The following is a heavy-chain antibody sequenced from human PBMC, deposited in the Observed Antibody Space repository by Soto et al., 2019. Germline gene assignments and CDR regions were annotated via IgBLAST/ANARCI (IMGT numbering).Heavy chain of an antibody. Sequence: QVQLVQSGAEVKKPGASVKVSCKVSGYTLTELSMHWVRQAPGKGLEWMGGFDPEDGETIYAQKFQGRVTMTEDTSTDTAYMELSSLRSEDTAVYYCATEGPYCSGGSCYSDYYYGMDVWGQGTTVTVSS. CDR3: ATEGPYCSGGSCYSDYYYGMDV. CDR1: GYTLTELS. D-gene: IGHD2-15*01. CDR2: FDPEDGET. V-gene: IGHV1-24*01. J-gene: IGHJ6*02.